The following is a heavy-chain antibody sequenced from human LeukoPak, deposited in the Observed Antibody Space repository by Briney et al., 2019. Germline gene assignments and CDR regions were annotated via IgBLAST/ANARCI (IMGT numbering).Heavy chain of an antibody. CDR1: GFTFSSNY. Sequence: GGSLRLTCAASGFTFSSNYMSWVRQARGKGLEWVSVIYSGGSTYYADSVKGRFTISRDNSKNTLYLQMNSLRAEDTAVYYCARGFTFPNWFDPWGQGTLLTVSS. D-gene: IGHD3-3*02. CDR2: IYSGGST. J-gene: IGHJ5*02. V-gene: IGHV3-53*01. CDR3: ARGFTFPNWFDP.